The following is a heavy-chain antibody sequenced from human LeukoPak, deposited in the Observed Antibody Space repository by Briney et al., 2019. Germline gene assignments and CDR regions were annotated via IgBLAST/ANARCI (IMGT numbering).Heavy chain of an antibody. CDR1: GYSISSGYY. Sequence: SETLSLTCTVSGYSISSGYYWGWIRQPPGKGLEWIGSIYHRGSTYYNPSLKSRVTISVDTSKNQFSLKLSSVTAADTAVYYCASSYSSSWYEYYWGQGTLVTVSS. D-gene: IGHD6-13*01. CDR3: ASSYSSSWYEYY. CDR2: IYHRGST. V-gene: IGHV4-38-2*02. J-gene: IGHJ4*02.